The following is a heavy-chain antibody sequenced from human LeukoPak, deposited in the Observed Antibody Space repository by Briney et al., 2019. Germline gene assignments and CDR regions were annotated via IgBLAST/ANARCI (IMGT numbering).Heavy chain of an antibody. J-gene: IGHJ4*02. Sequence: GGSLRLSCAAPGFTFNNYGMHWVRQAPGKGLEWVAVISYDGSNKYYADSAKGRFTISRDNSKNTLYLQINSLRAVDTAVYYCASAYYTQVRGVPPADYWGQGTQVTVSS. D-gene: IGHD3-10*01. CDR2: ISYDGSNK. CDR3: ASAYYTQVRGVPPADY. CDR1: GFTFNNYG. V-gene: IGHV3-30*03.